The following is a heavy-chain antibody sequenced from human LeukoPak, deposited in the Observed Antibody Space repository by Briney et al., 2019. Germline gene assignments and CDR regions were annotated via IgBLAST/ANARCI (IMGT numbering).Heavy chain of an antibody. CDR1: GYTFTSYY. Sequence: ASVKVSCKASGYTFTSYYMHWVQQATGQGLEWMGWINPNSGGTNYAQKFQGRVTMTRDTSISTAYMELSRLRSDDTAVYYCARETQLWPDYWGQGTLVTVSS. CDR2: INPNSGGT. V-gene: IGHV1-2*02. D-gene: IGHD5-18*01. J-gene: IGHJ4*02. CDR3: ARETQLWPDY.